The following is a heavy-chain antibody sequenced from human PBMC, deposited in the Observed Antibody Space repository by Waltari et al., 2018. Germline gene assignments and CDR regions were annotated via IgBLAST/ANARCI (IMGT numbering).Heavy chain of an antibody. D-gene: IGHD6-6*01. CDR1: GGHISSYY. CDR3: ARDISIAARQNYGMDV. V-gene: IGHV4-59*01. J-gene: IGHJ6*02. Sequence: QVQLQESGPGLVKPSETLSLTCTVSGGHISSYYWSWLRQPPGKGLEWIGYIYYSGSTNYNPSLKSRVTISVDTSKNQFSLKLSSVTAADTAVYYCARDISIAARQNYGMDVWGQGTTVTVSS. CDR2: IYYSGST.